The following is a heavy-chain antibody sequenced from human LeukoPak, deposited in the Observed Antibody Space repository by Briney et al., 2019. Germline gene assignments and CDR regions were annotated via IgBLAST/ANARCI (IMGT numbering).Heavy chain of an antibody. CDR3: AKDLGYFDY. J-gene: IGHJ4*02. D-gene: IGHD7-27*01. Sequence: PGGALRLSCAASGFTFSSYGMHWVRPAPGKGLEWVAFIRYDGSNKYYADSVKGRFTISRDNSQNKLYLQMNSLRAEDTAVYYCAKDLGYFDYWGQGTLVTVSS. V-gene: IGHV3-30*02. CDR2: IRYDGSNK. CDR1: GFTFSSYG.